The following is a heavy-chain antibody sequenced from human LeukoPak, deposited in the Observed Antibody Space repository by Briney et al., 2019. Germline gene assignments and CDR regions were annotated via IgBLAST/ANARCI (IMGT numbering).Heavy chain of an antibody. Sequence: PSETLSLTCAVYGGSFSGYYWSWIRQPPGKGLEGIGEINHSGSTNYNPSLKSRVTISVDTSKNQFSLKLSSVTAADTAVYYCASQTYYYDSSGHSNVSTFDYWGQGTLVTVSS. D-gene: IGHD3-22*01. CDR2: INHSGST. CDR1: GGSFSGYY. V-gene: IGHV4-34*01. CDR3: ASQTYYYDSSGHSNVSTFDY. J-gene: IGHJ4*02.